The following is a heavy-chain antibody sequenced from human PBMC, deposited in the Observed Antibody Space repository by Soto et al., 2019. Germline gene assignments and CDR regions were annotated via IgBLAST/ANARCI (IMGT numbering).Heavy chain of an antibody. Sequence: QVQLVESGGGVVQRGGSLRLSCAASGFTFSSYSMNWVRQSPGKGLEWVAVISYDGNRIYYADSVKGRFTISRDNAKNTMFLKKSGLRPEGTAVDYCAGRLVFTTEGWCDLWGQVTQGTVAS. D-gene: IGHD2-8*01. CDR1: GFTFSSYS. V-gene: IGHV3-30-3*02. CDR2: ISYDGNRI. J-gene: IGHJ5*02. CDR3: AGRLVFTTEGWCDL.